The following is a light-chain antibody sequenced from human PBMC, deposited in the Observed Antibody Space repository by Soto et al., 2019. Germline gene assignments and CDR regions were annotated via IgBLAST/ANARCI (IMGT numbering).Light chain of an antibody. Sequence: DIVMTQSPDSLAVSLGERATINCRSSQSILYSPNNKSYLAWYQQKSGQPPKLLIYWTSTRESGVPDRFSGSGSGTDFTLPISSLQAEDVAVYYFQQYDSSPFTFGPGTNVDVK. J-gene: IGKJ3*01. CDR1: QSILYSPNNKSY. CDR2: WTS. CDR3: QQYDSSPFT. V-gene: IGKV4-1*01.